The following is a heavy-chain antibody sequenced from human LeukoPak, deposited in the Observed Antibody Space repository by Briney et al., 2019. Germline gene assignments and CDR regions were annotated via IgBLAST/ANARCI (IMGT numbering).Heavy chain of an antibody. CDR2: ISWNSGSI. V-gene: IGHV3-9*03. J-gene: IGHJ3*02. Sequence: GRSLRLSCAASGFTFDDYAMHWVRHAPGKGLEWVSCISWNSGSIGYADSVKGRFTISRDNAKNSLYLQMNSLRAEDMALYYCAKDIFHSSSWYGGGAFDIWGQGTMVTVSS. CDR1: GFTFDDYA. D-gene: IGHD6-13*01. CDR3: AKDIFHSSSWYGGGAFDI.